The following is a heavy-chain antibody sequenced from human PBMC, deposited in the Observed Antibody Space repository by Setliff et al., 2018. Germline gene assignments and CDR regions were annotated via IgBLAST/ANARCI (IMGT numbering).Heavy chain of an antibody. Sequence: SVKVSCKASGGTFSSYAIDWVRQAPGQGLEWMGGIIPMFGTTNYAQRFRGRVTITADESTTTAYMELSSLRSEDTAVYYCARKGYYGSGSYYTNNWYFDLWGRGTLVTVSS. CDR1: GGTFSSYA. V-gene: IGHV1-69*13. J-gene: IGHJ2*01. D-gene: IGHD3-10*01. CDR3: ARKGYYGSGSYYTNNWYFDL. CDR2: IIPMFGTT.